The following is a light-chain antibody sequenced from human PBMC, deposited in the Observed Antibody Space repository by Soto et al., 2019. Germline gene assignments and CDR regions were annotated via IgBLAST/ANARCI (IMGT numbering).Light chain of an antibody. Sequence: EVVLTQSPATLSVSPGERVTLSCRTSETVSVSLAWYQQKPGQAPGLLIYGASTRASGVPARFSGSGSGTEFTLTSSSMQSEDFAFYYCQQYSSWVWTFGQGTKVEIK. CDR1: ETVSVS. V-gene: IGKV3-15*01. J-gene: IGKJ1*01. CDR2: GAS. CDR3: QQYSSWVWT.